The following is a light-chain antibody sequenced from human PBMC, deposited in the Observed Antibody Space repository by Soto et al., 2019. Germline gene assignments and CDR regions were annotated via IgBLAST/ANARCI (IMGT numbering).Light chain of an antibody. CDR1: QTVRNNY. Sequence: EFVLTQSPGTLSLSPGERATLSCRASQTVRNNYLAWYQQKPGQAPRLLIYDASSRATGIPDRFSGGGSGTEFTLTISSLQSEDFAVYYCQQYNDRPRTFGQGTRLEIK. CDR3: QQYNDRPRT. CDR2: DAS. J-gene: IGKJ5*01. V-gene: IGKV3-20*01.